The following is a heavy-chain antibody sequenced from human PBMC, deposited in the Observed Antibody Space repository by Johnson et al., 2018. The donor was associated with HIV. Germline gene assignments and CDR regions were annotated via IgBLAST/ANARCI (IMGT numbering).Heavy chain of an antibody. CDR3: AKGGQWELLAAFDI. J-gene: IGHJ3*02. CDR2: MSYDGSNK. CDR1: GFTLSTYG. Sequence: QVQLVESGGGVVQPGRSLRLSCVASGFTLSTYGMHWVRQDPGKGLEWVAVMSYDGSNKYYADSVKGRFTISRDSSKNTLYLQMNSLRAEDTAVYCCAKGGQWELLAAFDIWGQGTMVTVSS. D-gene: IGHD1-26*01. V-gene: IGHV3-30*18.